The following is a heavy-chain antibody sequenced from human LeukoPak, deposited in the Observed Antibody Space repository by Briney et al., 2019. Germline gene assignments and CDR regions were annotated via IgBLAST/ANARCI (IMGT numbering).Heavy chain of an antibody. D-gene: IGHD3-3*01. J-gene: IGHJ4*02. CDR2: ISGSGGST. Sequence: GGSLRLSCAASGFTFSSYAMSWVRQVPGKGLEWVSAISGSGGSTYYADSVKGRFTISRDNSKNTLYLQMNSLRAEDTAVYYCARVGINYDFNYWGQGTLVTVSS. V-gene: IGHV3-23*01. CDR3: ARVGINYDFNY. CDR1: GFTFSSYA.